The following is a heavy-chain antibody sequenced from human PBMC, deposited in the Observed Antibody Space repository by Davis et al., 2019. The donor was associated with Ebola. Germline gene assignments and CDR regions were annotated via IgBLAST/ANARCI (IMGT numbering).Heavy chain of an antibody. CDR3: ARDRSSSWYEYYYYYGMDV. CDR1: GFTFSSYW. J-gene: IGHJ6*02. Sequence: HTGGSLRLSCAASGFTFSSYWMHWVRYAPGKGLVWVSRINSDGSSTSYADSVKGRFTISRDNAKNTLYLQMNSLRAEDTAVYYCARDRSSSWYEYYYYYGMDVWGQGTTVTVSS. V-gene: IGHV3-74*01. D-gene: IGHD6-13*01. CDR2: INSDGSST.